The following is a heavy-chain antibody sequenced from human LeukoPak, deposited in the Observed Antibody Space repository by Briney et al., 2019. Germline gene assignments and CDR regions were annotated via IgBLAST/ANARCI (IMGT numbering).Heavy chain of an antibody. CDR1: GFTFSSYW. CDR2: INSDGSST. Sequence: GGSLRLSCAASGFTFSSYWMHWVRQAPGKGLVWVSRINSDGSSTSYADSVKGRFTISRDNAKNTLYLQMNSLRAEDTAVYYCALTIFGGVVREWGQGTLVTVSS. V-gene: IGHV3-74*01. J-gene: IGHJ4*02. D-gene: IGHD3-3*01. CDR3: ALTIFGGVVRE.